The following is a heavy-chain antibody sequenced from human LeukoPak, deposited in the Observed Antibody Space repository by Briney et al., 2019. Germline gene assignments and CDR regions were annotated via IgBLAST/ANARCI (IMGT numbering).Heavy chain of an antibody. J-gene: IGHJ4*02. CDR1: GGSFSGYY. V-gene: IGHV3-23*01. CDR3: ARQDIVVVPAAPYFDY. CDR2: ISGSGGST. Sequence: QASETLSLTCAVYGGSFSGYYWSWVRQAPGKGLEWVSAISGSGGSTYYADSVKGRFTISRDNSKNTLYLQMNSLRAEDTAVYYCARQDIVVVPAAPYFDYWGQGTLVTVSS. D-gene: IGHD2-2*01.